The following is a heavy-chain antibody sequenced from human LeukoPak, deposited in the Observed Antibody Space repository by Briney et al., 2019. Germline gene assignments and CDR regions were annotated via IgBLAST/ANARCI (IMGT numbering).Heavy chain of an antibody. J-gene: IGHJ4*01. D-gene: IGHD2/OR15-2a*01. V-gene: IGHV3-23*01. Sequence: GGSLTHFHSPCGFTFINYALSWVGQPPAKGLAWVSGISRSGGDTYYADSVQGRFTISIDNSKKPLYLQMNRLRAQDTAVYLFAKERSCNNNICHGDFAYSGQGRLVTV. CDR1: GFTFINYA. CDR2: ISRSGGDT. CDR3: AKERSCNNNICHGDFAY.